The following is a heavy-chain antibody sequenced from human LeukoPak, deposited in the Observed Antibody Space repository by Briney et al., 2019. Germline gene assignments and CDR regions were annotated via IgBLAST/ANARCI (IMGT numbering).Heavy chain of an antibody. V-gene: IGHV4-59*11. Sequence: SETLSLTCAVSDDSFSSHYWTWIRQPPGKGLEWIGYISYIGSTNYNPSLKSRVTISIDTSKNQVSLKLSSVTAADTAVYYCARDLVTVTKGFDIWGQGTMVSVS. CDR1: DDSFSSHY. D-gene: IGHD4-17*01. CDR3: ARDLVTVTKGFDI. CDR2: ISYIGST. J-gene: IGHJ3*02.